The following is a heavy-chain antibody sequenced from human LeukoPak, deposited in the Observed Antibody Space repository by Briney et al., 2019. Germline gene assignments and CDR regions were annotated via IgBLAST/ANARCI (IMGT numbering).Heavy chain of an antibody. CDR3: AKAKTPPYYYYGMDV. J-gene: IGHJ6*02. CDR1: GFTFSSYW. Sequence: GGSLRLSCAASGFTFSSYWMNWARQAPGKGLEWVASINHNGNVNYYVDSVKGRFTISRDNSKNTLYLQMNSLRAEDTAVYYCAKAKTPPYYYYGMDVWGQGTTVTVSS. V-gene: IGHV3-7*03. CDR2: INHNGNVN.